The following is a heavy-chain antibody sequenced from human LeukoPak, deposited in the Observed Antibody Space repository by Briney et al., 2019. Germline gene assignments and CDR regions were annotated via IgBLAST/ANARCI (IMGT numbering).Heavy chain of an antibody. D-gene: IGHD2-2*01. J-gene: IGHJ4*02. V-gene: IGHV1-69*13. Sequence: ASVKVSCKASGGTFSSYAISWVRQAHGQGLEWMGGIIPIFGTANYAQKFQGRVTITADESTSTAYMELSSLRSEDTAVYYCARSGEIERFIVVVPAALPYWGQGTLVTVSS. CDR3: ARSGEIERFIVVVPAALPY. CDR1: GGTFSSYA. CDR2: IIPIFGTA.